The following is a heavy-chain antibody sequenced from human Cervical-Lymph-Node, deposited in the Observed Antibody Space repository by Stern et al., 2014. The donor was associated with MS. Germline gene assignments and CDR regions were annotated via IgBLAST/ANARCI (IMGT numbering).Heavy chain of an antibody. J-gene: IGHJ5*01. CDR2: KNPNRGST. CDR3: ARGLVTYSSGWFDF. V-gene: IGHV1-8*01. D-gene: IGHD6-19*01. Sequence: QVQLVQSGAEVKKPGASVKVSCKVSGYTFTSYDIHWVRQTAGHGLEWLGWKNPNRGSTGYGQKFQGRITMTGDPSTRTAYLELRSLRSDDTAVYYCARGLVTYSSGWFDFWGQGTQVSVSS. CDR1: GYTFTSYD.